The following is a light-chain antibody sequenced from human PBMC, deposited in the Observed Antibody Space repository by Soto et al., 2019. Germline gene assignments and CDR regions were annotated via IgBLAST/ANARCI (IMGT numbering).Light chain of an antibody. CDR3: QQYNNWWT. J-gene: IGKJ1*01. CDR2: GAS. V-gene: IGKV3-15*01. Sequence: EIVMTQSPVTLSVSPGERATLSCRASQRVSSNVAWYQQKPGQAPRLLIYGASTRATGIPDRFSGSGSGTEFTLTISSLQSEDFAVYYCQQYNNWWTFGQGTKVDI. CDR1: QRVSSN.